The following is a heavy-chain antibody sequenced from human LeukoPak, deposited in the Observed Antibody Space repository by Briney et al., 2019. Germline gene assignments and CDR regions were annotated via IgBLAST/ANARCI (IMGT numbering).Heavy chain of an antibody. CDR3: ARATSGAFDY. J-gene: IGHJ4*02. CDR1: GFTFSSYE. V-gene: IGHV3-48*03. CDR2: ISSGGSTM. Sequence: GGSLRLSCAASGFTFSSYEMNWVRQAPGKGPEWVSYISSGGSTMYYADSVKGRFTISRDNAKNSLYLQMNSLRAEDTAVYYCARATSGAFDYWGQGTLVTVSS. D-gene: IGHD1-1*01.